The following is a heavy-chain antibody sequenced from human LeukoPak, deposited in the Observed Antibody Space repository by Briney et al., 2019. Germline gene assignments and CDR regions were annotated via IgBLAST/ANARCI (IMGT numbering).Heavy chain of an antibody. CDR2: IYTSGST. CDR3: ASVLYSSSSPGFDP. CDR1: GGSISSYY. Sequence: KPSETLSLTCTVSGGSISSYYWSWIRQPAGKGLEWIGRIYTSGSTNYNPSLKSRVTMSVDTSKNQFSLKLSSVTAADTAVCYCASVLYSSSSPGFDPWGQGTLVTVSS. D-gene: IGHD6-13*01. J-gene: IGHJ5*02. V-gene: IGHV4-4*07.